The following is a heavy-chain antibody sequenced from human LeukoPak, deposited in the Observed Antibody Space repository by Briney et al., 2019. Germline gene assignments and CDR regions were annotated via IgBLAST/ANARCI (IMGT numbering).Heavy chain of an antibody. CDR2: IRSNGGST. D-gene: IGHD2-2*01. J-gene: IGHJ4*02. CDR1: GFTFSSYA. Sequence: GGSLRLSCSASGFTFSSYAMHWVRQAPGKGLEYVSAIRSNGGSTYYADSVKGRFTISRDNSKNALYLQMNSLRAEDTAVYYCAKDLAVVVPAAITLLFDYWGRGTLVTVSS. CDR3: AKDLAVVVPAAITLLFDY. V-gene: IGHV3-64*04.